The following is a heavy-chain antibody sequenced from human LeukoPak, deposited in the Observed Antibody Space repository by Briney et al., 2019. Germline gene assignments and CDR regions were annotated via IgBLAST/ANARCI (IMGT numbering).Heavy chain of an antibody. CDR1: GGSISSYY. V-gene: IGHV4-59*08. D-gene: IGHD2-21*02. J-gene: IGHJ4*02. CDR3: ARSIVVVTGLYFDY. CDR2: IYYSGST. Sequence: SGTLSLTCTVSGGSISSYYWSWIRQPPGKGLEWIGYIYYSGSTNYNPSLKSRVTISVDTSKNQFSLKLSSVTAADTAVYYCARSIVVVTGLYFDYWGQGTLVTVSS.